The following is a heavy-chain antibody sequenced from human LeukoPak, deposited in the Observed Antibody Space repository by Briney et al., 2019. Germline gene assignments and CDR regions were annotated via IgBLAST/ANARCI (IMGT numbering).Heavy chain of an antibody. CDR2: ISAYNGNT. CDR1: GYTFTSYG. J-gene: IGHJ3*02. CDR3: ASPSIAARPSAFDI. D-gene: IGHD6-6*01. V-gene: IGHV1-18*01. Sequence: ASVKVSCKASGYTFTSYGISWVRQAPGQGLEWMGWISAYNGNTNYAQKLQGRVTMTTDTSTSTAYMELRSLRSDDTAVYYCASPSIAARPSAFDIWGQGTMVTVSS.